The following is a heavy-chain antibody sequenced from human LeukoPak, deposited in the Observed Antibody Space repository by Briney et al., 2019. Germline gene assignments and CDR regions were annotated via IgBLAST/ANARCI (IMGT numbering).Heavy chain of an antibody. D-gene: IGHD3-10*01. J-gene: IGHJ4*02. CDR3: ARRGRNYYGSGSYFYYFDY. Sequence: PSETLSLTCAVYGGSFSGCYWSWIRQPPGKGLEWIGEINHSGSTNYNPSLKSRVTISVDTSKNQFSLKLSSVTAADTAVYYCARRGRNYYGSGSYFYYFDYWGQGTLVTVSS. V-gene: IGHV4-34*01. CDR1: GGSFSGCY. CDR2: INHSGST.